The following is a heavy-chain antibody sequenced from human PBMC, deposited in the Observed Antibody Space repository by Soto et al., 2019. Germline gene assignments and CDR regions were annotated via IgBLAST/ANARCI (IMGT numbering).Heavy chain of an antibody. J-gene: IGHJ6*03. CDR1: GFSVSSKY. V-gene: IGHV3-66*01. CDR2: IQSGGTT. D-gene: IGHD2-8*01. CDR3: TRDDVHFNGDRYYGVPMDV. Sequence: EVQLVESGGDLVQPGGPLRLSCAASGFSVSSKYMSWVRQAPGKGLEWVSLIQSGGTTYYAGSVKCRFTISRDYSENTLFLQMSSLGVEDTSVYYCTRDDVHFNGDRYYGVPMDVWCKGTTITVS.